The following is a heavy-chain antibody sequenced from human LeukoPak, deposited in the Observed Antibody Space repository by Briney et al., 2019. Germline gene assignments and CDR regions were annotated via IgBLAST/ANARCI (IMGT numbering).Heavy chain of an antibody. V-gene: IGHV4-59*01. J-gene: IGHJ6*03. CDR1: GGSIRSDY. CDR3: ARGVSRGYTYGRYYMDV. D-gene: IGHD5-18*01. Sequence: SETLSLTCTVSGGSIRSDYWSWIRQPPGKGLEWIGYIYYSGSTNYNPSLKSRVTISLDTSKNQFSLKLSSVTAADTAVYYCARGVSRGYTYGRYYMDVWGKGTTVTVSS. CDR2: IYYSGST.